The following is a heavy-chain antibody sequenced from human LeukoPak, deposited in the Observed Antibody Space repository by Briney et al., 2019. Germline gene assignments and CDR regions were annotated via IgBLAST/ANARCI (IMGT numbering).Heavy chain of an antibody. CDR3: AKAEGKNPTGGRWLD. CDR1: GFTFSTYA. D-gene: IGHD6-19*01. V-gene: IGHV3-23*01. J-gene: IGHJ4*02. Sequence: GGSLRLSCAASGFTFSTYAMTWVRQAPGKGLESVSAISGSGGYTYYADSVKGRLTISRDNSKNTLYLQMNSLRAEDTAIYYCAKAEGKNPTGGRWLDWGQGTLVTVSS. CDR2: ISGSGGYT.